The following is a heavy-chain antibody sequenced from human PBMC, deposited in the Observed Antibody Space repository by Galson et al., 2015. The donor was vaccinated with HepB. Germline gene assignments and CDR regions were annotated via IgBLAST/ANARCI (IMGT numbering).Heavy chain of an antibody. CDR1: GYTFTSYG. V-gene: IGHV1-18*01. D-gene: IGHD3-22*01. CDR3: ASRGERVYLSRDYYDSSEPDAFDI. J-gene: IGHJ3*02. CDR2: ISAYNGNT. Sequence: SVKVSCKASGYTFTSYGISWVRQAPGQGLEWMGWISAYNGNTNYAQKLQGRVTMTTDTSTSTAYMELRSLRSDDTAVYYCASRGERVYLSRDYYDSSEPDAFDIWGQGTMVTVSS.